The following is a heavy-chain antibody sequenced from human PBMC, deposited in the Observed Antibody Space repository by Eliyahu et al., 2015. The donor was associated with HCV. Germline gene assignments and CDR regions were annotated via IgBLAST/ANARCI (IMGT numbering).Heavy chain of an antibody. D-gene: IGHD6-19*01. J-gene: IGHJ4*02. CDR3: ARAVNRGWFYLDS. CDR2: IYSDGRT. Sequence: NWIRQPAGRGLEWIGRIYSDGRTNKNPSLNTRLTISLDTSNNQFSLRLSSVTAADTAVYFCARAVNRGWFYLDSWGQGTVVSVSS. V-gene: IGHV4-4*07.